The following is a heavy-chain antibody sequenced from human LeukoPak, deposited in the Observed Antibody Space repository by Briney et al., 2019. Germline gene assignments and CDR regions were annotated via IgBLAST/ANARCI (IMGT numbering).Heavy chain of an antibody. CDR2: ISSSGSNI. Sequence: PGGSLRLSCAASGFTISSYSMNWVRQAPGKGLEWVSYISSSGSNIFYAVSVKGRFTISRDSAKNSLYLQMSSLRDEDTAVYYCARRFDTWGQGALVSVSS. J-gene: IGHJ4*02. CDR1: GFTISSYS. V-gene: IGHV3-48*02. CDR3: ARRFDT.